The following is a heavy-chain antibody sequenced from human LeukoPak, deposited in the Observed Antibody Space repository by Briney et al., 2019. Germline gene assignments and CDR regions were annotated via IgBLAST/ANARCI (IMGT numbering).Heavy chain of an antibody. J-gene: IGHJ4*02. V-gene: IGHV3-21*01. CDR3: ANLTMVRGVRRYY. Sequence: GGSLRLSCAASGFTFSSYSMNWVRQAPGKGLEWVSSISSSSSYIYYADSVKGRFTISRDNAKNSLYLQMNSLRAEDTAVYYCANLTMVRGVRRYYWGQGTLVTVSS. CDR1: GFTFSSYS. D-gene: IGHD3-10*01. CDR2: ISSSSSYI.